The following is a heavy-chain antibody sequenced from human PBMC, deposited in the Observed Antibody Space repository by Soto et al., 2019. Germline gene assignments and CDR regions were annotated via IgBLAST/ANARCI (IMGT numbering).Heavy chain of an antibody. Sequence: QVQLVQSGAEVKKPGASVKVSCKASGYTFTSYGISWVRQAPGQGLEWMGWISGYNGNTNYGQKLQGRVTMTTDTSTSTPYMELRSLRSDDTAVYYCARTRSVEIAEYWGQGTLVTVSS. CDR1: GYTFTSYG. V-gene: IGHV1-18*01. CDR3: ARTRSVEIAEY. D-gene: IGHD1-26*01. CDR2: ISGYNGNT. J-gene: IGHJ4*02.